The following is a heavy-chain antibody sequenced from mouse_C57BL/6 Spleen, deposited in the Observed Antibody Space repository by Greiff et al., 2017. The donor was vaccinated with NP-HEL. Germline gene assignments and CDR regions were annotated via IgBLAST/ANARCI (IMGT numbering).Heavy chain of an antibody. CDR3: ARGGIYYGNSAGFAY. CDR2: ISNGGGST. Sequence: EVKLVESGGGLVQPGGSLKLSCAASGFTFSDYYMYWVRQTPEKRLEWVAYISNGGGSTYYPDTVKGRFTISRDNAKNTLYLQMSRLKSEDTAMYYCARGGIYYGNSAGFAYWGQGTLVTVSA. D-gene: IGHD2-1*01. V-gene: IGHV5-12*01. CDR1: GFTFSDYY. J-gene: IGHJ3*01.